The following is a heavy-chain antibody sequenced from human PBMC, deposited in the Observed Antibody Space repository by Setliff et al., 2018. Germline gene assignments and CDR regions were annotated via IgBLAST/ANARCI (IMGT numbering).Heavy chain of an antibody. Sequence: PSETLSLTCIVAGGSNSSYYWSWIRQPAGKGLEWIGHIYIGGSASYNPSLKSRVTMSIDTSKNQFSLKLNSVTAADMAVYYCASGQWLDPPGYYYMDVWAKGTTVTVSS. J-gene: IGHJ6*03. CDR2: IYIGGSA. CDR1: GGSNSSYY. CDR3: ASGQWLDPPGYYYMDV. D-gene: IGHD6-19*01. V-gene: IGHV4-4*07.